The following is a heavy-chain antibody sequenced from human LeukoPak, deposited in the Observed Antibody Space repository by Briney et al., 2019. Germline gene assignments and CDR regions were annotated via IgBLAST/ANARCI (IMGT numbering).Heavy chain of an antibody. Sequence: PGGALRLSCAASGVTFSSYGMHWGRQALRKGLGWVAVISYDVSNNDYADSVKGRFTISRDNSKNTLYLQMNSLRAEDTAVYYCARGAGYNYPYYFDYWGQGTLVTVSS. V-gene: IGHV3-30*12. CDR2: ISYDVSNN. CDR3: ARGAGYNYPYYFDY. CDR1: GVTFSSYG. D-gene: IGHD5-24*01. J-gene: IGHJ4*02.